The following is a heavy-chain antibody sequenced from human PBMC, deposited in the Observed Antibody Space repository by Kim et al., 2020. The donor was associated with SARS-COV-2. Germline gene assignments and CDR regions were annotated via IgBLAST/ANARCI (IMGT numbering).Heavy chain of an antibody. CDR2: ISGSTVST. J-gene: IGHJ2*01. D-gene: IGHD4-4*01. Sequence: GGSLRLSCAASEFTFSSYAMSWVRQAPGKGLEWVSTISGSTVSTYYAASVKGRFTISRDNSKNTLYLQMNSLRAEEPALYYCAKELTPVIKTYWYFVLWGRGTLGTVSS. CDR1: EFTFSSYA. CDR3: AKELTPVIKTYWYFVL. V-gene: IGHV3-23*01.